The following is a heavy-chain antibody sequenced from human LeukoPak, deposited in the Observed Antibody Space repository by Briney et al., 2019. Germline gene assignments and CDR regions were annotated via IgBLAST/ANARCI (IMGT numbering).Heavy chain of an antibody. V-gene: IGHV1-69*05. D-gene: IGHD3-9*01. J-gene: IGHJ4*02. CDR3: ARSGHDILTGYYLYYFDY. CDR2: IIPLFETA. Sequence: ASVKVSCKASGGSFTDYVMSWARQAPGQGLEWMGGIIPLFETAKYERKFQGRVTITTDESTTTAYMELSSLTSEDTAVYYCARSGHDILTGYYLYYFDYWGQGTLVTVSS. CDR1: GGSFTDYV.